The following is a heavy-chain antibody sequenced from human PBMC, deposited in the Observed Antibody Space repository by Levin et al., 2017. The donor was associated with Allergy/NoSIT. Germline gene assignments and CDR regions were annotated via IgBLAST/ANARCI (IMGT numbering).Heavy chain of an antibody. Sequence: PSQTLSLTCAVYGGSFSGYYWSWIRQPPGKGLEWIGEINHSGSTNYNPSLKSRVTISVDTSKNQFSLKLSSVTAADTAVYYCARGRCGVCYTIWWFDPWGQGTLVTVSS. CDR2: INHSGST. CDR1: GGSFSGYY. V-gene: IGHV4-34*01. J-gene: IGHJ5*02. CDR3: ARGRCGVCYTIWWFDP. D-gene: IGHD2-8*01.